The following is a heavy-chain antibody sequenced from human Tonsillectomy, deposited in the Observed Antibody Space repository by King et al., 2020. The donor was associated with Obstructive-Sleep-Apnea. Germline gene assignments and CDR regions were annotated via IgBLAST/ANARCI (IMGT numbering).Heavy chain of an antibody. CDR3: ARDSSGYSP. D-gene: IGHD3-22*01. CDR2: ITSSSSTI. J-gene: IGHJ5*02. V-gene: IGHV3-48*04. Sequence: VQLVESGGGLVQPGGSLRLSCAASGFTFSSYSMNWVRQAPGKGLEWVSYITSSSSTIYYADSVKGRFTISRDNAKNSLYLQMNRLRVEDTAVYYCARDSSGYSPWGQGTLVTVSS. CDR1: GFTFSSYS.